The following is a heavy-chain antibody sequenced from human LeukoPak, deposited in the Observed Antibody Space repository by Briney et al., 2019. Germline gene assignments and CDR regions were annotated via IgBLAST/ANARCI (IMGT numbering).Heavy chain of an antibody. D-gene: IGHD2-2*01. J-gene: IGHJ3*02. V-gene: IGHV4-39*07. CDR1: GGSISSSSYY. Sequence: SETLSLTCTVSGGSISSSSYYWGWIRQPPGKGLEWIGSIYYSGSTYYNPSLKSRVTISVDTSKNQFSLKLSSVTAADTAVYYCARTPGIVVVPAAIPDAFDIWGQGTMVTVSS. CDR3: ARTPGIVVVPAAIPDAFDI. CDR2: IYYSGST.